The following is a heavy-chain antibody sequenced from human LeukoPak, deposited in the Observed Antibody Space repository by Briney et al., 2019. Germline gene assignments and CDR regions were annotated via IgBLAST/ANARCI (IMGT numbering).Heavy chain of an antibody. CDR1: EFTFSDYY. D-gene: IGHD6-19*01. CDR2: ISGSSSTM. CDR3: VKGPRPDITVAHTVEN. J-gene: IGHJ4*02. Sequence: GGSLRLSCAASEFTFSDYYMSWIRQVPGKGLEWVSYISGSSSTMYYANSVKGRFTISRDNAKNLLYLQMNSLRAEDTAVYYCVKGPRPDITVAHTVENWGQGTLVTVSS. V-gene: IGHV3-11*01.